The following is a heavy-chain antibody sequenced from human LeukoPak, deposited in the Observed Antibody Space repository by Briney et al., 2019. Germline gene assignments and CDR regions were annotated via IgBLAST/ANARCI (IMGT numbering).Heavy chain of an antibody. CDR1: GFTFSSYA. CDR3: AKDNASLIPAADYFDY. J-gene: IGHJ4*02. V-gene: IGHV3-30-3*01. Sequence: PGGSLRLSCAASGFTFSSYAMHWVRQAPGKGLEWVAVISYDGSNKYYADSVKGRFTISRDNSKNTLYLQMNSLRAEDTAVYYCAKDNASLIPAADYFDYWGQGTLVTVSS. CDR2: ISYDGSNK. D-gene: IGHD2-2*01.